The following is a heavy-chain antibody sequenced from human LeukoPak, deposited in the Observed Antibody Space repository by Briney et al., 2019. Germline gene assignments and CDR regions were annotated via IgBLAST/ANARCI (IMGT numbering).Heavy chain of an antibody. CDR1: GGSISSSSYY. Sequence: SETLSLTCTVPGGSISSSSYYWGWIRQPPGKGLEWIGSIYYSGSTYYNPSLKSRVTISVDTSKNQFSLKLSSVTAADTAVYYCARHDRIAAAGIGGWFDPWGQGTLVTVSS. D-gene: IGHD6-13*01. CDR3: ARHDRIAAAGIGGWFDP. J-gene: IGHJ5*02. CDR2: IYYSGST. V-gene: IGHV4-39*01.